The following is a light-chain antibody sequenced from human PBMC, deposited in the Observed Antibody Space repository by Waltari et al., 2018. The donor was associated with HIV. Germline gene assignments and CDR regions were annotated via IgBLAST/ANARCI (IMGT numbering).Light chain of an antibody. Sequence: QSVLTQPPSVSATPGQQVTISCSGRSSNIATNYVSWYKHFPGTVHTVLIYDNPKRSARIPDRFPGDKSGTSATLDISGLQTGDDAHYYCGTWDTSLSAWIFGTGTKVTVL. CDR3: GTWDTSLSAWI. CDR2: DNP. J-gene: IGLJ1*01. CDR1: SSNIATNY. V-gene: IGLV1-51*01.